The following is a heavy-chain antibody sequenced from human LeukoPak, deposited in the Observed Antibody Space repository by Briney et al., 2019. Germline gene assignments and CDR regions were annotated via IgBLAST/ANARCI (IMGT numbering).Heavy chain of an antibody. CDR2: IYHSGRT. CDR3: ARDPSAYYYGSGSYYSDDVTPGNY. J-gene: IGHJ4*02. Sequence: SETLSLTCTVSGYSISSGYYWGWIRQPPGKGLEWIGSIYHSGRTYYNPSLKSRVTISVDTSKNQFSLKLSSVTAADTAVYYCARDPSAYYYGSGSYYSDDVTPGNYWGQGTLVTVSS. V-gene: IGHV4-38-2*02. D-gene: IGHD3-10*01. CDR1: GYSISSGYY.